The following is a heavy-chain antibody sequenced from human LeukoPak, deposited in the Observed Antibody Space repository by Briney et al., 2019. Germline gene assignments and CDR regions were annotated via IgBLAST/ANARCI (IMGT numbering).Heavy chain of an antibody. CDR2: ISSSSSTI. D-gene: IGHD4/OR15-4a*01. J-gene: IGHJ4*02. CDR3: ARRTNYLAFDY. CDR1: GFTFSSYS. Sequence: GGSLRLSCAASGFTFSSYSMNWVRQAPGKGLEWVSYISSSSSTIYYADSAKGRFTISRDNAKNSLYLQMNSLRAEDTAVYFCARRTNYLAFDYWGQGALVTVSS. V-gene: IGHV3-48*04.